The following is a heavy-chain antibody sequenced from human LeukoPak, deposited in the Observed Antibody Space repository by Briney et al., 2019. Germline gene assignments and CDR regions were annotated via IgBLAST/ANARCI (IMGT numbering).Heavy chain of an antibody. J-gene: IGHJ4*02. V-gene: IGHV4-61*01. CDR2: IYYSGST. Sequence: SETLSLTCTVSGGSVSSGSYSWSWIRQPPGKGPEWIGYIYYSGSTDYNPSLKSRLTISVDTPKNQFSLKLSSVTAADTAVYYCARDRMAAAGRVFDYWGQGTLVTVSS. CDR1: GGSVSSGSYS. CDR3: ARDRMAAAGRVFDY. D-gene: IGHD6-13*01.